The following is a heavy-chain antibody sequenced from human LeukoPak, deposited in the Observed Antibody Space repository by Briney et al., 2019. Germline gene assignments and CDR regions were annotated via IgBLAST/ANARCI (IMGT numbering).Heavy chain of an antibody. CDR2: IYSAGTT. Sequence: PSETLSLTCTVSGGSLCSYYWAWIRQPAGKRLEWIGRIYSAGTTTYNPALKSRVTMSIDMSKNQFSLTLRSMTAADTAVYYCARDKAWLDPWGQGTLVTVSS. J-gene: IGHJ5*02. CDR3: ARDKAWLDP. D-gene: IGHD5-12*01. CDR1: GGSLCSYY. V-gene: IGHV4-4*07.